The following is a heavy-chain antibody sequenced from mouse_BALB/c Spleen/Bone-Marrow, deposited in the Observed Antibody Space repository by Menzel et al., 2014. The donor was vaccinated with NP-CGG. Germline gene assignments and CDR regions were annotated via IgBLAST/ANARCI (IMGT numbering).Heavy chain of an antibody. CDR1: GFNIKDYY. CDR2: IDPENGNT. J-gene: IGHJ1*01. Sequence: EVQLQQSGAELVRPGALVKLSYKASGFNIKDYYMYWVKQRPEQGLEWIGWIDPENGNTIYDPKFQGKASITVDTSSNTAYLQLSSLTPEDTAVYYCASYYRYDRYFDVWGAGTTVTVSS. D-gene: IGHD2-14*01. V-gene: IGHV14-1*02. CDR3: ASYYRYDRYFDV.